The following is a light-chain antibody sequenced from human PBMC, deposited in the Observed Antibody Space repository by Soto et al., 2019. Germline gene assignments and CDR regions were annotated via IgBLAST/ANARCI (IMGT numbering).Light chain of an antibody. Sequence: EIVLTQSPGTLSLSPGERATLSCRASQSVSSSYLAWYQQKPGQAPRLLIYGASSRATGIPDRFNGSGSGTAFTLTISRLDPEDFAVYYCQQYGSSPVTFGQGTKLEIK. CDR2: GAS. J-gene: IGKJ2*01. CDR3: QQYGSSPVT. CDR1: QSVSSSY. V-gene: IGKV3-20*01.